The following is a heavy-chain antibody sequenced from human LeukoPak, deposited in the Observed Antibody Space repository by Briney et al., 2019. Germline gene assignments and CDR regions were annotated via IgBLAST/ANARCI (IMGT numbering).Heavy chain of an antibody. Sequence: GGSLRLSCTGSGFNFNMFAMNWFRQAPGQGLEWVSGLSRGGGTTNYADSVKGRFTISRDKSKNMVFLQMNSLRPEDTAVYYCAKEQRIRHCSEGVCMEGYYFDYWGQGSLVTVSS. CDR1: GFNFNMFA. J-gene: IGHJ4*02. D-gene: IGHD2-8*01. CDR2: LSRGGGTT. V-gene: IGHV3-23*01. CDR3: AKEQRIRHCSEGVCMEGYYFDY.